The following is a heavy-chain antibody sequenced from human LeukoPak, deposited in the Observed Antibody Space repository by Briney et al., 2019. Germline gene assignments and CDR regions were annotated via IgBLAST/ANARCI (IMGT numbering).Heavy chain of an antibody. CDR3: AKTSDSDVFDI. J-gene: IGHJ3*02. Sequence: GGSLRLSCAASGFTFDDYAIHWVRQAPGKGLEWVSGISWNSDSIGYADSVKGRFTISRDNAKNSLYLQMNSLRAEDTALYYCAKTSDSDVFDIWVQGTMVTVSS. CDR2: ISWNSDSI. CDR1: GFTFDDYA. V-gene: IGHV3-9*01.